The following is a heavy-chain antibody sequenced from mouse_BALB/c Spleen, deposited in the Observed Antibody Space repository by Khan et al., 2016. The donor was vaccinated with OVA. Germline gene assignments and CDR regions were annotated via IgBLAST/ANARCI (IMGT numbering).Heavy chain of an antibody. Sequence: EVQLVESGPGLVKPSQSLSLTCTVTGYSITSDYAWNWIRQFPGNKLEWKGYISYSGNTKYNPSLKSRISITRDPSKNHFFLQLNSVTTADTATYYCARIYGGDFDYWGQGTTLTVSS. CDR3: ARIYGGDFDY. CDR2: ISYSGNT. CDR1: GYSITSDYA. J-gene: IGHJ2*01. V-gene: IGHV3-2*02. D-gene: IGHD1-1*01.